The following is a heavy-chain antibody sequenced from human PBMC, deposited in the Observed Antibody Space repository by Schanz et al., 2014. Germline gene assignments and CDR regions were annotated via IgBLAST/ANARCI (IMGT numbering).Heavy chain of an antibody. J-gene: IGHJ4*02. Sequence: VQLVESGGGVVQPGGSLRLSCAPSGITFTDYSLNWVRQAPGQGLEWLSYISGSGNTIYYADSVKGRFTISRDNAKNSLSLQMDRLRDEDTAVYYCARRYSGRYCFDYWGQGTLVAVSS. CDR3: ARRYSGRYCFDY. V-gene: IGHV3-48*02. CDR1: GITFTDYS. D-gene: IGHD1-26*01. CDR2: ISGSGNTI.